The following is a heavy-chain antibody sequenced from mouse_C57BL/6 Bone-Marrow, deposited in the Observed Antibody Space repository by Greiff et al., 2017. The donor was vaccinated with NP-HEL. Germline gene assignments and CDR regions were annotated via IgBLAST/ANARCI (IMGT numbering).Heavy chain of an antibody. CDR1: GFTFSSYG. J-gene: IGHJ2*01. D-gene: IGHD1-1*01. Sequence: EVQLVESGGDLVKPGGSLKLSCAASGFTFSSYGMSWVRQTPDKRLEWVATISSGGSYTSYPDSVKGRFTISRDNAKNTLYLQMSSLKSEDTAMYYCARRYGSPYFDYWGQGTTLTVSS. V-gene: IGHV5-6*01. CDR2: ISSGGSYT. CDR3: ARRYGSPYFDY.